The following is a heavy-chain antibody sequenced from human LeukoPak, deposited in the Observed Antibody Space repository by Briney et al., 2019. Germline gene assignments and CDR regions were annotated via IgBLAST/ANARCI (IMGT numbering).Heavy chain of an antibody. J-gene: IGHJ4*02. V-gene: IGHV3-66*01. CDR1: GFDFSTYS. D-gene: IGHD5-12*01. Sequence: PGGSLRLSCEVSGFDFSTYSMNWVRQAPGKGLEWVAAIYNSGSTYYADSVKGRFTISRDNSKNTLYLQMNSLRAEDTAVYYCARAPGYSGYDYSWGELDYWGQGTLVTVSS. CDR2: IYNSGST. CDR3: ARAPGYSGYDYSWGELDY.